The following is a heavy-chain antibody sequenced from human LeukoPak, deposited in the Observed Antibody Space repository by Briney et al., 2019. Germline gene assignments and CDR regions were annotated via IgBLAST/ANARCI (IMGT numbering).Heavy chain of an antibody. Sequence: SETLSLTCAVSGVSISSNNWWSWVRQPPGKGLEWIGEIYHTGSSNYNPSLKSRVTISVDKSKSQFSLKLSSVTAADTAVYYCARGGTTVAGTFWFDPWGQGTLVTVSS. D-gene: IGHD6-19*01. CDR3: ARGGTTVAGTFWFDP. V-gene: IGHV4-4*02. CDR1: GVSISSNNW. J-gene: IGHJ5*02. CDR2: IYHTGSS.